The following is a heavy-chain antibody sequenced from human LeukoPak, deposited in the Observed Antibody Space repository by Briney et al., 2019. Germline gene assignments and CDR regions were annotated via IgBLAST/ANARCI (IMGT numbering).Heavy chain of an antibody. Sequence: GGSLRLSCAASGFTFNSYSMNWVRQAPGRGLEWVSSISTTSPYTNYADSVKGRFTISRDNAKNSLYLQMNSLRVEDTAVYYCAREVHYGSASYYWGQGTLVTVSS. D-gene: IGHD3-10*01. CDR3: AREVHYGSASYY. J-gene: IGHJ4*02. V-gene: IGHV3-21*06. CDR1: GFTFNSYS. CDR2: ISTTSPYT.